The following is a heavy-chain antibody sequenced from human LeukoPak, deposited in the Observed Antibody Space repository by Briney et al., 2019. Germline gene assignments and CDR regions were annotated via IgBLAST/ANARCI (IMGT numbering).Heavy chain of an antibody. J-gene: IGHJ3*02. Sequence: SETLSLTCTVSGGSISSYYWGWIRQPPGKGLEWIGYIYYSGSTDYNPSLKSRVTISVDTSKNQFSLKLSSVTAADTAVYYCARGLWAVAGNDAFDIWGQGTMVTVSS. D-gene: IGHD6-19*01. V-gene: IGHV4-59*01. CDR1: GGSISSYY. CDR2: IYYSGST. CDR3: ARGLWAVAGNDAFDI.